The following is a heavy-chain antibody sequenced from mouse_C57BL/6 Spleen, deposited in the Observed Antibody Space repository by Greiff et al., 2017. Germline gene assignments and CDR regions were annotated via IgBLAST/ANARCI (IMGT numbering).Heavy chain of an antibody. J-gene: IGHJ2*01. V-gene: IGHV1-55*01. CDR1: GYTFTSYW. Sequence: QVQLQQPGAELVKPGASVKMSCKASGYTFTSYWITWVKQRPGQGLEWIGDIYPGSGSTKYNEKFKSKATRTVDTSSSTAYMQLSSLTSEDSAVYYCARGITTVVAHFDYWGQGTTLTVSS. D-gene: IGHD1-1*01. CDR2: IYPGSGST. CDR3: ARGITTVVAHFDY.